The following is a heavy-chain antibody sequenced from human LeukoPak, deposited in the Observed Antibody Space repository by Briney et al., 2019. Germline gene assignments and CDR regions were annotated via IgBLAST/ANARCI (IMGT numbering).Heavy chain of an antibody. CDR3: ARLREGLYHFDY. J-gene: IGHJ4*02. D-gene: IGHD3-16*02. V-gene: IGHV1-2*02. Sequence: ASVKVSCKASGYTFTDYYIQWMRQAPGQGLEWMGWINVNNGGTKYAQQLQGRVAMTTDTSISTAYMELTRLRSDDTAVYYCARLREGLYHFDYWSQGTLVSVSS. CDR1: GYTFTDYY. CDR2: INVNNGGT.